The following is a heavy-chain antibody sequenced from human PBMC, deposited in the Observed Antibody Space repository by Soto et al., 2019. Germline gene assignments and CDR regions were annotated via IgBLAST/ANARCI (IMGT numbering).Heavy chain of an antibody. CDR3: ARESEDLTSNFDY. J-gene: IGHJ4*02. Sequence: GGSLTLSCSGSGFTFGTYAIHWVRQAPGKGLAYVSAISDDGGTTYYADSVKGRFTISRDNSKKSLYLQMNSLSAEDTAVYYCARESEDLTSNFDYWGQGTLVTVSS. V-gene: IGHV3-64*04. CDR1: GFTFGTYA. CDR2: ISDDGGTT.